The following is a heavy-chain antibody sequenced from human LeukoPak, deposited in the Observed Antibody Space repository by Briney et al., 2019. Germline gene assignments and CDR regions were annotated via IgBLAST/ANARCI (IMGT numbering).Heavy chain of an antibody. CDR3: AKALDIVVVPAAITYYYGMDV. CDR2: ISGSGAGT. V-gene: IGHV3-23*01. Sequence: QTGGSLRLSCAASGFTFSSYGMHWVRQAPGKGLEWVSGISGSGAGTYYADSVKGRFTISRDNSKNTLYLQMNSLRAEDTTVYYCAKALDIVVVPAAITYYYGMDVWGQGTTVTVSS. CDR1: GFTFSSYG. J-gene: IGHJ6*02. D-gene: IGHD2-2*02.